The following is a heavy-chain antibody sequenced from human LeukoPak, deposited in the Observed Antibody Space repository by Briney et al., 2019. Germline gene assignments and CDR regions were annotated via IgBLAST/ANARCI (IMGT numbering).Heavy chain of an antibody. J-gene: IGHJ4*02. Sequence: PSETLSLTCSVSGGSISNYYWNWIRQPAGKGLEWIGRIYASGSTNYNPSLKSRVTISMDKSKNHFFLNLKSVTAADTGFYYCARDFYGDDGHHPFDYWGQGIQVTVSS. CDR2: IYASGST. D-gene: IGHD2/OR15-2a*01. CDR3: ARDFYGDDGHHPFDY. CDR1: GGSISNYY. V-gene: IGHV4-4*07.